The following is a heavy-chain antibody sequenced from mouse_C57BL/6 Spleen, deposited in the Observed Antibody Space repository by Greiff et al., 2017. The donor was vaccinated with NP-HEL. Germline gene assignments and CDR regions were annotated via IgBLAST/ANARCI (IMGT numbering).Heavy chain of an antibody. CDR3: SREGKPDYYAMDY. CDR2: IHPNSGST. V-gene: IGHV1-64*01. J-gene: IGHJ4*01. Sequence: QVQLQQPGAELVKPGASVKLSCKASGYTFTSYWMHWVKQRPGQGLEWIGMIHPNSGSTNYNEKFKSKATLTVDKSSSTAYMQLSSLTSEDSAVYYCSREGKPDYYAMDYWGQGTSVTVSS. CDR1: GYTFTSYW.